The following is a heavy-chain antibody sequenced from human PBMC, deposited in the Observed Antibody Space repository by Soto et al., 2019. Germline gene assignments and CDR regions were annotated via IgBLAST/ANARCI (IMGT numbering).Heavy chain of an antibody. J-gene: IGHJ5*02. CDR1: GYTFTNNG. V-gene: IGHV1-18*04. Sequence: ASVKVSCKASGYTFTNNGISWVRQAPAQELEWMGWISAYNGNTNYAQKLQGRVTSTTDTSTSTAYMELRSLRSDDTALYCCSRGGILLWFGELLDPGGKGPLVTGSA. D-gene: IGHD3-10*01. CDR2: ISAYNGNT. CDR3: SRGGILLWFGELLDP.